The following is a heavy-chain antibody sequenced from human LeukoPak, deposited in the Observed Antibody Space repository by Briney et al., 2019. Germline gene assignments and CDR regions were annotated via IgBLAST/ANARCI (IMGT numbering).Heavy chain of an antibody. J-gene: IGHJ4*02. Sequence: ASVKVSCKASGYTFTSYGISWVRQTPGQGLEWMGWINTNTGNPTYAQGFTGRFVFSLDTSVSTAYLQISSLKAEDTAVYYCARGGTMLEAGRDLDYWGQGTLVTVSS. CDR2: INTNTGNP. V-gene: IGHV7-4-1*02. D-gene: IGHD3-22*01. CDR3: ARGGTMLEAGRDLDY. CDR1: GYTFTSYG.